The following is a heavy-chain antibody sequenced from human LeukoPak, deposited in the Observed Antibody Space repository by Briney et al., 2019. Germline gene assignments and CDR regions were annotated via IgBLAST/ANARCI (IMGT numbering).Heavy chain of an antibody. D-gene: IGHD3-22*01. J-gene: IGHJ4*02. Sequence: SETLSLTCTVSGYSLSSGYYWGWIRQPPGKGLEWIGSIYHSGSTYYNPSLKSRVTISVDTSKNQFSLKLSSVTAADTAVYYCARVHYYDNSGYWFFDYWGQGTLVTVSS. CDR3: ARVHYYDNSGYWFFDY. CDR1: GYSLSSGYY. V-gene: IGHV4-38-2*02. CDR2: IYHSGST.